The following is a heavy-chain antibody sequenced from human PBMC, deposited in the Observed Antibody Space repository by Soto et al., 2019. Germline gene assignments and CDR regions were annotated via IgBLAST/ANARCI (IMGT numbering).Heavy chain of an antibody. V-gene: IGHV4-31*03. Sequence: SETLSLACTVSGGSISSGGYYWSWFRQHPGKGLEWIGYIYYSGSTYYNPSLKSRVTISVDTSKNQFSLKLSSVTAADTAVYYCARGGYDILTGSYYYGMDVWGQGTTVTVSS. CDR3: ARGGYDILTGSYYYGMDV. D-gene: IGHD3-9*01. J-gene: IGHJ6*02. CDR2: IYYSGST. CDR1: GGSISSGGYY.